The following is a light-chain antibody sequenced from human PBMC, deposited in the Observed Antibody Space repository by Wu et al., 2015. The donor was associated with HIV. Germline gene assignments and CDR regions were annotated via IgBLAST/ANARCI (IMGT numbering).Light chain of an antibody. V-gene: IGKV3-15*01. J-gene: IGKJ1*01. CDR1: HSISSN. CDR3: QQYNNWPPWT. CDR2: GAS. Sequence: IVMTQSPSTLSVSPGERVTLSCRASHSISSNLAWYQQKPGQAPKLLIYGASTRATGISDRFSGSGFGTDFSLTISNLQSEDFGFYYCQQYNNWPPWTFGPG.